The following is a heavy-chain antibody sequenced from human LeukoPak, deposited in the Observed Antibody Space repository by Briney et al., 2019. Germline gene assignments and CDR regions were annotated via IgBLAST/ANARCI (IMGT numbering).Heavy chain of an antibody. CDR3: ARDHGYCSSTSYYFIGWFDP. D-gene: IGHD2-2*03. Sequence: SVKVSCKASGGTFSSYAISWVRQAPGQGLEWMGRIIPILGIANYAQKFQGRVTITADKSTSTAYMELSSLRSEDTAVYYCARDHGYCSSTSYYFIGWFDPWGQGTLVTVSS. CDR2: IIPILGIA. CDR1: GGTFSSYA. V-gene: IGHV1-69*04. J-gene: IGHJ5*02.